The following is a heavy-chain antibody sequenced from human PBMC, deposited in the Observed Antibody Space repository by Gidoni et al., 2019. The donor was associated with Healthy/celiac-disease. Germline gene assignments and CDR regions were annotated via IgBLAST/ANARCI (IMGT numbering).Heavy chain of an antibody. CDR3: ARDYYGSGSPYYFDY. CDR2: ISSSSSYI. Sequence: VRQAPGKGLEWVSSISSSSSYIYYADSVKGRFTISRDNAKNSLYLQMNSLRAEDTAVYYCARDYYGSGSPYYFDYWGQGTLVTVSS. J-gene: IGHJ4*02. D-gene: IGHD3-10*01. V-gene: IGHV3-21*01.